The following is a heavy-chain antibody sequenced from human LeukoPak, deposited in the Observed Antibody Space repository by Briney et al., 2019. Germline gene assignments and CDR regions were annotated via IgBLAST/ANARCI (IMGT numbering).Heavy chain of an antibody. Sequence: AGGSLRLSCAASGFTFSSYWMSWVRQAPGKGLEWVANIKQDGSEKYYVDSVKGRFTISRDNAKNSLYLQMNGLRAEDTAVYYCAREQRISMTMMSRIWFDPWGQGTLVTVSS. V-gene: IGHV3-7*01. CDR3: AREQRISMTMMSRIWFDP. D-gene: IGHD3-22*01. CDR1: GFTFSSYW. J-gene: IGHJ5*02. CDR2: IKQDGSEK.